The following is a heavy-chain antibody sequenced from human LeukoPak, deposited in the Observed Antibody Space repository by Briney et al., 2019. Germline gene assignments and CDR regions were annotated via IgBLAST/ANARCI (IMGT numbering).Heavy chain of an antibody. J-gene: IGHJ4*02. CDR2: IYYSGST. CDR1: GGSISSGSYY. Sequence: SQTLSLTCTVSGGSISSGSYYWSWIRQPAGKGLEWIGYIYYSGSTTYNPSLKSRVTISIDTSKDQFSLKLSSVTAADTAVYYCARREEGSFFDYWGQGTLVTVSS. D-gene: IGHD3-10*01. CDR3: ARREEGSFFDY. V-gene: IGHV4-61*09.